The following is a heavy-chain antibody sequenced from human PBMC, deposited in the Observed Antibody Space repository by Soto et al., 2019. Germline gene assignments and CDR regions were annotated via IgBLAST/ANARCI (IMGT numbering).Heavy chain of an antibody. CDR2: ISYDGSNK. CDR1: GFTFSSYG. V-gene: IGHV3-30*18. CDR3: AKAWGHSSGWCHFDY. J-gene: IGHJ4*02. Sequence: QVQLVESGGGVVQPGRSLRLSCAASGFTFSSYGMHWVRQAPGKGLEWVAVISYDGSNKYYADSVKGRFTISRDNSKNTLYLQMNSLRAEDTAVYYCAKAWGHSSGWCHFDYWGQGTLVTVSS. D-gene: IGHD6-19*01.